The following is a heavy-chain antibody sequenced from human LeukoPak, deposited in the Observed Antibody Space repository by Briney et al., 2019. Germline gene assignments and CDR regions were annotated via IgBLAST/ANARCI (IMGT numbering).Heavy chain of an antibody. CDR2: IYYSRST. Sequence: SETLSLTCSVSGGSISRSYYYWGWIRQPPGKGLEWIGSIYYSRSTYYNPSLKSRVTISVDTSKNQFSLKLSSVTAADTAVYYCARVPTVTFFDYWGQGTLVTVSS. V-gene: IGHV4-39*01. CDR1: GGSISRSYYY. D-gene: IGHD4-17*01. CDR3: ARVPTVTFFDY. J-gene: IGHJ4*02.